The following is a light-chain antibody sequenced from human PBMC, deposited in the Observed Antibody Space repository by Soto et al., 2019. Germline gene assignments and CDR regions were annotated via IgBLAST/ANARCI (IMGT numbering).Light chain of an antibody. CDR3: QQYGDSPRV. V-gene: IGKV3-20*01. CDR1: QSVSSSY. J-gene: IGKJ1*01. Sequence: EIVLTQSPGILSLSPGERATLSCSASQSVSSSYLAWYQQKPGQPPRLLIYDASSRATGIPDRFSGSGSGTDFTLTISRLEAEDFAVYYCQQYGDSPRVFGQGTKVDIK. CDR2: DAS.